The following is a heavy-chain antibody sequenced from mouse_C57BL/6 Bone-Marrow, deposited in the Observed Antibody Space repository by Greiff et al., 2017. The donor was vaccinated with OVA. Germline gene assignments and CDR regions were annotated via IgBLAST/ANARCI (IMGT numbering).Heavy chain of an antibody. J-gene: IGHJ1*03. V-gene: IGHV1-26*01. CDR1: GYTFTDYY. CDR3: ARKPFDV. Sequence: EVQLQQSGPELVKPGASVKISCKASGYTFTDYYMNWVKQSHGKSLEWIGDINPNNGGTSYNQKFKGKATLTVDKSSSTAYMELRSLTSEDSAVYYCARKPFDVWGTGTTVTVSS. CDR2: INPNNGGT.